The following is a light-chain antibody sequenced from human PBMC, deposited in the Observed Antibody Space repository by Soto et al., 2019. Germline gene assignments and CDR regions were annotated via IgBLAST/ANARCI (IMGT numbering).Light chain of an antibody. CDR1: QSVSSH. CDR3: QQRSNWPRT. J-gene: IGKJ4*01. V-gene: IGKV3-11*01. CDR2: DAS. Sequence: EIVLTQSPATLSLSPGERATLSCRASQSVSSHLAWYQQKPGQAPRFLIYDASNRATGIPARFSGSGSGTDFTLTISSLEPEDFAVYYCQQRSNWPRTVGGGTKVDSK.